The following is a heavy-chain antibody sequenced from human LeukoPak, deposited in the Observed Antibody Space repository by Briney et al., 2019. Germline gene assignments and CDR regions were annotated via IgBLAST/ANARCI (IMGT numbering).Heavy chain of an antibody. Sequence: PSETLSLTCTVSGGSISSYYWGWIRQPPGKGLEWIGSIYYSGSTYYNPSLKSRVTISVDTSKNQFSLKLSSVTAADTAVYYCARHRRDGYNYLFRNWGQGTLVTVSS. CDR1: GGSISSYY. J-gene: IGHJ4*02. D-gene: IGHD5-24*01. V-gene: IGHV4-39*01. CDR3: ARHRRDGYNYLFRN. CDR2: IYYSGST.